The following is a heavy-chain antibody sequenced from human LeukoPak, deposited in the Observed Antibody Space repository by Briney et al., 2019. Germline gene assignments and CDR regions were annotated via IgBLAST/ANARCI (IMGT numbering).Heavy chain of an antibody. Sequence: GGSLRLSCAASGFTFSSYAMSWVRQAPGKGLEWVSAISGSGGSTYYADSVRGRVTISRDNSKNTLYLQMNSLRAEDTAVYYCAKDSKMTPVDYWGQGTLVTVSS. J-gene: IGHJ4*02. CDR2: ISGSGGST. V-gene: IGHV3-23*01. CDR3: AKDSKMTPVDY. CDR1: GFTFSSYA.